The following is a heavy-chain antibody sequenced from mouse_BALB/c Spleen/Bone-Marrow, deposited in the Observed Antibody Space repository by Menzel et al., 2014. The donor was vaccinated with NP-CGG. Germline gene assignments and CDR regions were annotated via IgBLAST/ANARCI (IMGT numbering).Heavy chain of an antibody. Sequence: EVHLVESGGGLVKSGGSLKLSCAASGFTFNSYGMSWVRQTPEKRLEWVATISGGGSYTFYPDSVKGRFTISRDNAKNNLYLQLSSLRSEDTALYFCARHAYYDQTEVSFVYWGPGTLVTLS. V-gene: IGHV5-9-2*01. CDR1: GFTFNSYG. CDR2: ISGGGSYT. J-gene: IGHJ3*01. D-gene: IGHD2-4*01. CDR3: ARHAYYDQTEVSFVY.